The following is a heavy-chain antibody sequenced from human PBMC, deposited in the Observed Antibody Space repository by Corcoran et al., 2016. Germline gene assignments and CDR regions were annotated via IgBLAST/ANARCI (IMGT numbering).Heavy chain of an antibody. V-gene: IGHV1-69*06. CDR3: ARDGGGILYPRYYYYGMDV. CDR2: IIPIFGTA. CDR1: GGTFSSYA. Sequence: QVQLVQSGAEVKKPGSSVKVSCKASGGTFSSYAISWVRQAPGQGLEWMGGIIPIFGTANYAQKFQGRVTITADKSTSTAYMELSSLRSEDTAVYYCARDGGGILYPRYYYYGMDVWGQGTTFTVSS. J-gene: IGHJ6*02. D-gene: IGHD2-8*01.